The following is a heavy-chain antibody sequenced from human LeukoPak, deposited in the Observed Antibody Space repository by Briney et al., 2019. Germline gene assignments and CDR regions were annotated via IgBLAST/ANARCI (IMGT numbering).Heavy chain of an antibody. CDR3: ARNVSGQYFDI. V-gene: IGHV3-23*01. D-gene: IGHD2/OR15-2a*01. J-gene: IGHJ2*01. CDR2: ISGSGDST. CDR1: GFTFSSYA. Sequence: PGGSLRLSCAASGFTFSSYAMNWVRQAQGKGLECISAISGSGDSTYYADSVKGRFTISRDNSKNTLYLQMNSLRAEDTAVYYCARNVSGQYFDIWGRGTLVTVSS.